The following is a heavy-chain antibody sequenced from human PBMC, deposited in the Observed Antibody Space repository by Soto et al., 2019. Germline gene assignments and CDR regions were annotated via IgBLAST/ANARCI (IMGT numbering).Heavy chain of an antibody. CDR1: GFTFITYA. Sequence: PGGPLRLSCAASGFTFITYAMSWLRQAPGKGLEWVSAISGRGGSTYYADSVKGRFTISRDNPKNTLYLQMNSLRAEDTAGYYCAKDYYDSNGYGFWGQGTLVTVSS. D-gene: IGHD3-22*01. CDR3: AKDYYDSNGYGF. J-gene: IGHJ4*02. V-gene: IGHV3-23*01. CDR2: ISGRGGST.